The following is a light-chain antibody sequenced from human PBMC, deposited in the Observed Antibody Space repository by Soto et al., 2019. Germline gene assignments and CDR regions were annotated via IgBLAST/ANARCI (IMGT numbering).Light chain of an antibody. CDR3: CSYGTISTVVV. V-gene: IGLV2-23*03. Sequence: QSVLTQPASVSGSPGQSITISCTGTSSDIGNYNLVSWYQQEPGKAPRLIIYEGTKRPSGVSDRFSASKSGNTASLTISGLQAEDEADYYCCSYGTISTVVVFGGGTKLTVL. CDR1: SSDIGNYNL. CDR2: EGT. J-gene: IGLJ3*02.